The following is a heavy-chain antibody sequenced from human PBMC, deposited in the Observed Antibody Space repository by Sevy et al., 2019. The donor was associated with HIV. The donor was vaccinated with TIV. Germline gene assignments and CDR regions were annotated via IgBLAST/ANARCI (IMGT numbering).Heavy chain of an antibody. CDR2: INSDGSST. Sequence: GGSLRLSCAASGFTFSSYWMHWVRQAPGKGLVWVSRINSDGSSTSYADSVKGRFTISRDNAKNTLYLQMKSLRAEDTAVYYCARDPSYYDFWSGYSGGAFDIWGQGTMVTVSS. J-gene: IGHJ3*02. D-gene: IGHD3-3*01. CDR1: GFTFSSYW. CDR3: ARDPSYYDFWSGYSGGAFDI. V-gene: IGHV3-74*01.